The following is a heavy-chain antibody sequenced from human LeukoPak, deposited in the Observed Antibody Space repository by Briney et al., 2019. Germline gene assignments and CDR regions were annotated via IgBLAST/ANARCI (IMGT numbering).Heavy chain of an antibody. CDR1: GFTFSTYA. CDR3: AKGPRPTWEVTLGY. Sequence: PGGSLRLSCAASGFTFSTYAMTWVRQAPGKGLEWVSGISGSGTSTYNADSVKGRFTISRDNSKNTLYLQMSSLRAEDTAVYYCAKGPRPTWEVTLGYWGQGTLVTVSS. CDR2: ISGSGTST. D-gene: IGHD1-26*01. J-gene: IGHJ4*02. V-gene: IGHV3-23*01.